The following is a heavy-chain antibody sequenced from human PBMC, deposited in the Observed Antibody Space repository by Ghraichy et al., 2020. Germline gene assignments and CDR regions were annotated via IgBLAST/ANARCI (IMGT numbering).Heavy chain of an antibody. CDR3: ARDMPREDY. Sequence: GGSLRLSCAASGFSFWNYWMHWVRQAPGKGPVWVSHIKGDGTDITYGDSVKGRFTISRDNVKHTLYLQMNDLRAEDTAIYYCARDMPREDYWGQGTLVTVSS. CDR1: GFSFWNYW. J-gene: IGHJ4*02. CDR2: IKGDGTDI. V-gene: IGHV3-74*01. D-gene: IGHD1-26*01.